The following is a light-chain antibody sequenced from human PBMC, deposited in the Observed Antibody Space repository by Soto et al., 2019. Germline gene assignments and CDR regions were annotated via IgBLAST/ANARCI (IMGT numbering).Light chain of an antibody. CDR3: QQYEKWPPSIT. V-gene: IGKV3-11*01. CDR2: DPS. J-gene: IGKJ5*01. Sequence: EIVLTQSPVTLSLSPGERSTLSCIATLSVTNFVAWYQQNPSQSPTLLISDPSNRATAIPDRFSGSGSGTAFHPTINSLEPEDFAAYYCQQYEKWPPSITFGQGTRLEIK. CDR1: LSVTNF.